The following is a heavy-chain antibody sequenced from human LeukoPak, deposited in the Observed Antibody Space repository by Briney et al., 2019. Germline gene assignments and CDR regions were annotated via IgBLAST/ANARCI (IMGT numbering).Heavy chain of an antibody. Sequence: SVKVSCKASGGTFSNYAISWVQQAAGQGREWMERIIPILGIINYAQKFQGRVTITAHNSTSTDYMKMSSLRSEDTAVYYCARVDIGDYDILTGPLLGPFDYWGQGTLVTVSS. CDR1: GGTFSNYA. CDR2: IIPILGII. J-gene: IGHJ4*02. CDR3: ARVDIGDYDILTGPLLGPFDY. V-gene: IGHV1-69*04. D-gene: IGHD3-9*01.